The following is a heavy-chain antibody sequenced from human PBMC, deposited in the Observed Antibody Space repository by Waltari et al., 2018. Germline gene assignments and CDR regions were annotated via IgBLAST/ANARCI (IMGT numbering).Heavy chain of an antibody. CDR3: ARDKGWELLANWFDP. D-gene: IGHD1-26*01. V-gene: IGHV4-61*02. CDR1: GGSISSGSYY. Sequence: QVQLQESGPGLVKPSQTLSLTCTVSGGSISSGSYYWSWIRQPAGKGLEWIGRIYTSGSTNYNPSLKSRVTISVDTSKNQFSRKLSSVTAADTAVYYCARDKGWELLANWFDPWGQGTLVTVSS. CDR2: IYTSGST. J-gene: IGHJ5*02.